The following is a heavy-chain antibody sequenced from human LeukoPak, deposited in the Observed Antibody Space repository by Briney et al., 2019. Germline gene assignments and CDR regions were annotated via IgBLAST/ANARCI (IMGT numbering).Heavy chain of an antibody. CDR2: ISAYNGNT. V-gene: IGHV1-18*01. D-gene: IGHD3-10*01. CDR1: GYTFTSYG. CDR3: ARDPAYYGSGSDGWFDP. Sequence: EASVKVSCKASGYTFTSYGISWVRQAPGQGLEWMGWISAYNGNTNYAQKLQGRVTMTTDTSTSTAYMELRSLRSDDTAVYYCARDPAYYGSGSDGWFDPWGQGTLVTVSS. J-gene: IGHJ5*02.